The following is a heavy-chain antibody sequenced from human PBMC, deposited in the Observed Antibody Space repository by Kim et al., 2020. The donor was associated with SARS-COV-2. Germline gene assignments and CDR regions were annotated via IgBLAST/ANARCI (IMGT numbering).Heavy chain of an antibody. CDR2: ST. CDR3: ARLGYYYDSSGYRNRGYYFDY. Sequence: STYYNPSLKGRVTISVDTSKNQFSLKLSSVTAADTAVYYCARLGYYYDSSGYRNRGYYFDYWGQGTLVTVSS. D-gene: IGHD3-22*01. J-gene: IGHJ4*02. V-gene: IGHV4-39*01.